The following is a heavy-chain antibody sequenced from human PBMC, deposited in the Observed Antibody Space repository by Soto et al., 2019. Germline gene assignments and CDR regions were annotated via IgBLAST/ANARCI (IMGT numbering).Heavy chain of an antibody. J-gene: IGHJ4*02. Sequence: SETLSLTCIVSGESISSSSYYWGWIRQPPGKGLEWIGSIYYSGRTYYNPSFKSRVTISIDTSKNQFSLKLSSVTATDTAIYYCARQRTTVVTQAYFDHWGQGALVTVSS. V-gene: IGHV4-39*01. CDR2: IYYSGRT. CDR1: GESISSSSYY. CDR3: ARQRTTVVTQAYFDH. D-gene: IGHD2-21*02.